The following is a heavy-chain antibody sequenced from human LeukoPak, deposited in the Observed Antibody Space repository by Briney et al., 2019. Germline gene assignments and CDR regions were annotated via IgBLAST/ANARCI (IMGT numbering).Heavy chain of an antibody. Sequence: ASVKVSCKASGYTFASYGISWVRQAPEQGLEWMGWISAYNGNTNYAQKLQGRVTMTTDTSTSTAYMELRSLRSDDTAVYYCARAIVTIFGVVIIERPYFDYWGQGTLVTVSS. CDR1: GYTFASYG. D-gene: IGHD3-3*01. CDR2: ISAYNGNT. V-gene: IGHV1-18*01. CDR3: ARAIVTIFGVVIIERPYFDY. J-gene: IGHJ4*02.